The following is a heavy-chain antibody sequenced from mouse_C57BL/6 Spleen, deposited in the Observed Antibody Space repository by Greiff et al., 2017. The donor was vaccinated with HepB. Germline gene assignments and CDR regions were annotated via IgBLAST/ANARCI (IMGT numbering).Heavy chain of an antibody. CDR1: GFSLTSYG. CDR2: IWGVGST. CDR3: ARLECAY. J-gene: IGHJ3*01. Sequence: VKLMESGPGLVAPSQSLSIPCTVPGFSLTSYGVDWVRQSPGKGLEWLGVIWGVGSTHYNSALKSRLSISQDNSKSPVFLKMNSLQTDDTAMYYCARLECAYWGQGTLVTVSA. V-gene: IGHV2-6*01.